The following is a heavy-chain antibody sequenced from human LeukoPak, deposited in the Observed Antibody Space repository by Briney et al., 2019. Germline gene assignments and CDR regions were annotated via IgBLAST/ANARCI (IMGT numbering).Heavy chain of an antibody. D-gene: IGHD6-13*01. CDR1: GVSISSTSYC. Sequence: SETLSLTCTVSGVSISSTSYCWGWIRQPPGKGLEWIGYIHYSGITNYNPSLKSRVTMSVDTSKNQFSLKLSSVTAADTAVYYCAAAYYNWFDPWGQGTLVTVSS. V-gene: IGHV4-61*05. J-gene: IGHJ5*02. CDR3: AAAYYNWFDP. CDR2: IHYSGIT.